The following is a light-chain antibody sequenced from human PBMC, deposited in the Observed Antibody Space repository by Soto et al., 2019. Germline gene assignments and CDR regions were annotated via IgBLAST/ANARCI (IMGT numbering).Light chain of an antibody. CDR2: NNN. CDR3: AAWNDSLRGYV. CDR1: SSNIGSNT. V-gene: IGLV1-44*01. J-gene: IGLJ1*01. Sequence: QSVLTQPPSASGTPGQRVTISCSGSSSNIGSNTVNWYQQLPGTAPKLLIYNNNQRPSGVPDRFSGSKSGTSASLAISGLQSEHEADYYCAAWNDSLRGYVFGAGTKVTGL.